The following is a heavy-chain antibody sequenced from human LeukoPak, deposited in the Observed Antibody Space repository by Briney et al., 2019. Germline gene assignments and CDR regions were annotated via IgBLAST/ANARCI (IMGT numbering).Heavy chain of an antibody. D-gene: IGHD3-22*01. Sequence: ASVKVSCKASGYTFTSYDINWVRQATGQGLEWMGWMNPNSGNTGYAQKFQGRVTMTRNTSISTAYMELSSLRSEDTAVYYCASRYYYGSSGYQSPFDYWGQGTLVTVSS. CDR1: GYTFTSYD. V-gene: IGHV1-8*01. CDR3: ASRYYYGSSGYQSPFDY. CDR2: MNPNSGNT. J-gene: IGHJ4*02.